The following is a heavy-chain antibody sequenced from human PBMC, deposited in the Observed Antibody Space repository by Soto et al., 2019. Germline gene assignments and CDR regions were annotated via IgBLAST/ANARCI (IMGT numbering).Heavy chain of an antibody. J-gene: IGHJ5*02. V-gene: IGHV3-30*18. CDR3: AKPSGAVIPFGT. D-gene: IGHD5-12*01. CDR1: GFAFSRDG. Sequence: QVQLVESGGGVVQPGRSLRLSCAASGFAFSRDGMHWVRQAPGKGLEWVAVISFDGSQKYYADSVRGRFTISRDNSTSPVDLQINRLRREDTGLYHCAKPSGAVIPFGTWGRGTLVTVSS. CDR2: ISFDGSQK.